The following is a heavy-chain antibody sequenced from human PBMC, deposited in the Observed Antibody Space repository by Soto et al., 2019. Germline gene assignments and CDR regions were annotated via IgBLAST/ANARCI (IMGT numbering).Heavy chain of an antibody. J-gene: IGHJ4*02. V-gene: IGHV1-8*01. D-gene: IGHD3-9*01. CDR3: ARDHSNYDILTGYYSYYFDY. Sequence: ASVKVSCKASGYTFTSYDINWVRQATGQGLEWMGWMNPNSGNTGYAQKFQGRVTMTRNTSISTAYMELSSLRSEDTAVYYCARDHSNYDILTGYYSYYFDYWGQGTLVTVSS. CDR1: GYTFTSYD. CDR2: MNPNSGNT.